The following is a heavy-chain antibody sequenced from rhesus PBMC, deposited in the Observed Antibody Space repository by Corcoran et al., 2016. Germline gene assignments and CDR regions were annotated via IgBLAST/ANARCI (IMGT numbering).Heavy chain of an antibody. J-gene: IGHJ4*01. CDR1: GGSMRSINW. CDR3: AGHWDGGNWRFDY. V-gene: IGHV4-65*01. CDR2: VRSSSSNT. D-gene: IGHD6-25*01. Sequence: QVQLQESGPGLMKPSETLSLTCAVSGGSMRSINWWSWIRQPPGKGLEWIGYVRSSSSNTNYNASLKSRVTISTATSKKQFSQKLTSVTAAETAVYYCAGHWDGGNWRFDYWGQGVLVTVSS.